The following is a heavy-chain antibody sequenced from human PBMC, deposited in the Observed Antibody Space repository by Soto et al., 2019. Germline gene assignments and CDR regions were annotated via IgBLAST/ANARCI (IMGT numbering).Heavy chain of an antibody. D-gene: IGHD3-22*01. CDR2: IYYSGST. J-gene: IGHJ3*02. CDR1: GGSISSYY. V-gene: IGHV4-59*08. Sequence: SETLSLTCTVSGGSISSYYWSWIRQPPGKGLEWIGYIYYSGSTNYNPSLKSRVTISVDTSKNQFSLKLSSVTAADTAVYYCARHRYRTDYYDSSGRPDAFDSWGQGTMVTV. CDR3: ARHRYRTDYYDSSGRPDAFDS.